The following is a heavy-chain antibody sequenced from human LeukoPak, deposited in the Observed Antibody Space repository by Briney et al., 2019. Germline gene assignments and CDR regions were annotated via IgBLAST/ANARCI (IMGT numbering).Heavy chain of an antibody. CDR2: IYSGGST. V-gene: IGHV3-66*01. CDR1: GFTVSSNY. J-gene: IGHJ4*02. Sequence: GGSLRLSCAASGFTVSSNYMSWVRQAPGKVLEWVSVIYSGGSTYYADSVKGRVTISRDNSKSTLYLQMSRLTAEDTAIYSCARGQAYRGAACYSDWGQGTLVTVSS. D-gene: IGHD2-21*02. CDR3: ARGQAYRGAACYSD.